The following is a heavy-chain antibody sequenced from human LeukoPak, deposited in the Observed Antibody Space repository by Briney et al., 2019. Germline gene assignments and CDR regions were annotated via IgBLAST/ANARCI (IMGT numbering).Heavy chain of an antibody. J-gene: IGHJ3*02. Sequence: PSETLSLTCTVSGGSISSGGYYWSWIRQHPGQGLEWIGYIYYSGSTYYNPSLKSRVTISVDTSKNQFSLKLSSVTAADTAVYYCARDRFLVGRSAFDIWGQGAMVTVSS. CDR2: IYYSGST. CDR3: ARDRFLVGRSAFDI. D-gene: IGHD1-26*01. V-gene: IGHV4-31*03. CDR1: GGSISSGGYY.